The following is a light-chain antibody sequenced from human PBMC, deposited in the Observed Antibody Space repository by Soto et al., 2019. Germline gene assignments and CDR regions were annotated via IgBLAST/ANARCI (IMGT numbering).Light chain of an antibody. Sequence: DIQMMQSPSSLSASVGDRVTITCRASQSISTYLNWYQQKPGKAPKLLIYDASTLQSGVPSKFSGSGSGTDFTLTISSLHPEDFATYYCQQSYTTPITFGQGTRLEIK. J-gene: IGKJ5*01. CDR2: DAS. V-gene: IGKV1-39*01. CDR3: QQSYTTPIT. CDR1: QSISTY.